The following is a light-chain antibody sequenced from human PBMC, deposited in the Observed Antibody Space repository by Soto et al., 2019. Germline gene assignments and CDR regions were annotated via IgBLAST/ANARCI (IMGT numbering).Light chain of an antibody. CDR2: GAS. CDR3: QQYNNNWT. CDR1: QSISSK. Sequence: IWMTQSPATLSVSPGERATLSCRASQSISSKLAWYQQKPGQAPRLLIYGASTRATGIPVRLSGSGSGTEFTLTISSMKPDDSTTYYCQQYNNNWTFGQGTQVDIK. V-gene: IGKV3-15*01. J-gene: IGKJ1*01.